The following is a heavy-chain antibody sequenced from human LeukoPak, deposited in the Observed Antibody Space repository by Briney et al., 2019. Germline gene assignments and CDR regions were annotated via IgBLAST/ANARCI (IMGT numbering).Heavy chain of an antibody. J-gene: IGHJ3*02. D-gene: IGHD3-10*01. Sequence: ASVKVSCKASGYTFTSYYMHWVRQAPGQGLEWMGIINPSGGSTSYAQKFQGRVTMTRDTSISTAYMELSRLRSDDTAVYYCARVRYYGSGSYYIGSDAFDIWGQGTMVTVSS. CDR2: INPSGGST. CDR3: ARVRYYGSGSYYIGSDAFDI. V-gene: IGHV1-46*01. CDR1: GYTFTSYY.